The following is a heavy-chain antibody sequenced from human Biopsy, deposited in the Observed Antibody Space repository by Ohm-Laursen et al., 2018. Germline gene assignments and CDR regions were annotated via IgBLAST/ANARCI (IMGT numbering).Heavy chain of an antibody. Sequence: ASVKVSCKVSGYSFTSYYMHWVRQAPGQGLEWMGIINPSGGSTDYAQKFQGRVTMTRDTSTTTVYMELSSLRSEDTAVYYCARDRIGGRGDPPDHWGQGTLVTVSS. J-gene: IGHJ4*02. CDR2: INPSGGST. CDR3: ARDRIGGRGDPPDH. CDR1: GYSFTSYY. D-gene: IGHD3-10*01. V-gene: IGHV1-46*01.